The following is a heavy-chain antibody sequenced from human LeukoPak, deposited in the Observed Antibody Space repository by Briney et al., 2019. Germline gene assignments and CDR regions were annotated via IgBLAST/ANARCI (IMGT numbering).Heavy chain of an antibody. J-gene: IGHJ4*02. CDR2: IVGSGGST. CDR3: SKRNPFYFDY. V-gene: IGHV3-23*01. Sequence: PGGSLRLSCAASGFTFSSYAMSWVRQAPGKGLEWVSAIVGSGGSTYYADSVKGRFTIFRDNSKNTLYLQMNSLRAEDTAVYYCSKRNPFYFDYWGQGTLVTVSS. CDR1: GFTFSSYA. D-gene: IGHD1-14*01.